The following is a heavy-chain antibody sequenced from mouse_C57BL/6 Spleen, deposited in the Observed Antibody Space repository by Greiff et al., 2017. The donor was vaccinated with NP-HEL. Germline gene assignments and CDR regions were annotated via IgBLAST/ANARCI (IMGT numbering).Heavy chain of an antibody. CDR3: ASGSYFWFAY. Sequence: EVQLQESGPGLVKPSQSLSLTCSVTGYSITSGYYWNWIRQFPGNKLEWMGYISYDGSNNYNPSLKNRISITRDTSKNQFFLKLNSVTTEDTATYYCASGSYFWFAYWGQGTLVTVSA. D-gene: IGHD2-12*01. CDR1: GYSITSGYY. J-gene: IGHJ3*01. V-gene: IGHV3-6*01. CDR2: ISYDGSN.